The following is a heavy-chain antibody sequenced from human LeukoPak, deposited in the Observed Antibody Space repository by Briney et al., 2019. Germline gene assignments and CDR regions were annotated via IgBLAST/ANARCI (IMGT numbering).Heavy chain of an antibody. J-gene: IGHJ4*02. Sequence: PSETLSLTCAVYGGSFSGYYWSWIRQPPGKGLEWIGEINHSGSINYNPSLKSRVTISVDTSKNQFSLKLSSVTAADTAVYYCANIAAAGKAYGYWGQGTLVTVSS. D-gene: IGHD6-13*01. V-gene: IGHV4-34*01. CDR1: GGSFSGYY. CDR3: ANIAAAGKAYGY. CDR2: INHSGSI.